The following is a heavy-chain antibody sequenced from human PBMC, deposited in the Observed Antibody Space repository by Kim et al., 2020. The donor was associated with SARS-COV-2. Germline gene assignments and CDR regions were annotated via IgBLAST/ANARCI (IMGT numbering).Heavy chain of an antibody. D-gene: IGHD6-19*01. J-gene: IGHJ4*02. CDR3: ARGGTYSSGWYFDY. V-gene: IGHV3-21*01. Sequence: ADSVKGRFTISRDNAKNSLYLQMNSLRAEDTAVYYCARGGTYSSGWYFDYWGQGTLVTVSS.